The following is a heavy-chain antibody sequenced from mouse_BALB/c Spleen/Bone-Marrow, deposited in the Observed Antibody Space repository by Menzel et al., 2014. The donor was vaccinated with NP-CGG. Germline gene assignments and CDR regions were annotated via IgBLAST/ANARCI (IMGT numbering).Heavy chain of an antibody. CDR1: GSTFSDYY. CDR2: ISNGGGST. CDR3: ARHLYGNYGAMDY. D-gene: IGHD2-1*01. J-gene: IGHJ4*01. V-gene: IGHV5-12*02. Sequence: EVKLVESGGGLVQPGGSLKLSCATSGSTFSDYYMYWVRQTPEKRLEWVAYISNGGGSTYYPDTVKGRFTISRDNAKNTLYLQMSRLKSEDTAMYYCARHLYGNYGAMDYWGQGTSVTVSS.